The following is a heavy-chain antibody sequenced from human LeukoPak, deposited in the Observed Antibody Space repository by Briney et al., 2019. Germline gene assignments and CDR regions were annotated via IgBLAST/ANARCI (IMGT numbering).Heavy chain of an antibody. V-gene: IGHV3-48*01. Sequence: PGGSLRLSCAASGFIFSSHSMNWVRQAPGKGLEWVSYISSSSNTKYYADSVMGRFTVSRDNAKNSLHLQVNSLRAEDTAVYFYARATGWDLLVPFDYWGQGTLVTVSS. CDR3: ARATGWDLLVPFDY. D-gene: IGHD1-26*01. CDR2: ISSSSNTK. J-gene: IGHJ4*02. CDR1: GFIFSSHS.